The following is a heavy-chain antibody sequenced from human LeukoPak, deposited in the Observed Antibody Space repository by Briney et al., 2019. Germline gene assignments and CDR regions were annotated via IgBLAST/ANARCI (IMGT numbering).Heavy chain of an antibody. J-gene: IGHJ4*02. CDR1: GGSISSNTYY. D-gene: IGHD4-17*01. Sequence: SETLSLTCTVSGGSISSNTYYYAWIRQPPGKGLEWIASIYYSGSTYCNPSLKSRVTISMDTSKNQFSLKLTSVTAADTALYYCASGHDYGYWGQGTLVSVSS. CDR3: ASGHDYGY. V-gene: IGHV4-39*07. CDR2: IYYSGST.